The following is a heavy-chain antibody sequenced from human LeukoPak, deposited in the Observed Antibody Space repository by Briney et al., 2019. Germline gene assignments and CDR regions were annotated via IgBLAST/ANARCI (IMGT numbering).Heavy chain of an antibody. Sequence: SETLSLTCTVSGGSIRTYYWSWIRQPPGKGLEWIGYISYSGRTNYKPSLNSRVTISVDTSKNQFSLKLTSVTAADTAMYYCARVRESSGWDYFDYWGQGAQVTVSS. J-gene: IGHJ4*02. V-gene: IGHV4-59*01. CDR3: ARVRESSGWDYFDY. CDR1: GGSIRTYY. CDR2: ISYSGRT. D-gene: IGHD6-19*01.